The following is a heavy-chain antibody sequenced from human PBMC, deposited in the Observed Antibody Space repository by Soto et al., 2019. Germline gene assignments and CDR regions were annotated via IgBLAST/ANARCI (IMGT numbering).Heavy chain of an antibody. CDR2: IFHTGAT. Sequence: SETLSLTCTVSGDSISSSSFYWGWIRQPPGKGLEWIGHIFHTGATYQNPTLKSRLRMSVDTSKNQFSLNLNSVTATDTAVYYCASTRIVQTTNFDYWGQGTLGTGSS. J-gene: IGHJ4*02. CDR3: ASTRIVQTTNFDY. V-gene: IGHV4-39*01. D-gene: IGHD1-26*01. CDR1: GDSISSSSFY.